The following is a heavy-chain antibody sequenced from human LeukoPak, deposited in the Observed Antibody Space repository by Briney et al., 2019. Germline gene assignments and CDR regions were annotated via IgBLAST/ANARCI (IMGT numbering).Heavy chain of an antibody. D-gene: IGHD2-2*01. Sequence: GGSLRLSCAASGFTFSSYWMSWVRQAPGKGLEWVANIKQDGSEKYYVDSVKGRFTISRDNAKNSLYLQMNSLRAEDTAVYYREAVVVPAAIRLGDAFDIWGQGTMVTVSS. CDR1: GFTFSSYW. V-gene: IGHV3-7*01. J-gene: IGHJ3*02. CDR2: IKQDGSEK. CDR3: EAVVVPAAIRLGDAFDI.